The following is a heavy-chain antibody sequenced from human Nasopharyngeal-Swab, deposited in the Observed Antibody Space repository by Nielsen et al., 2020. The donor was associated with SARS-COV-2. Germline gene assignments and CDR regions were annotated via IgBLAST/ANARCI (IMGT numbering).Heavy chain of an antibody. J-gene: IGHJ6*03. D-gene: IGHD3-9*01. CDR3: ASSENYDILTGYPRYYYYYYMDV. CDR1: GGSISSYY. V-gene: IGHV4-59*01. Sequence: SETLSLTCTVSGGSISSYYWSWIRQPPGKGLEWIGYIYYSGSTNYNPYLKSRVAISVDTSKNQFSLKLSSVTAADTAVYYCASSENYDILTGYPRYYYYYYMDVWDKGTTVTVSS. CDR2: IYYSGST.